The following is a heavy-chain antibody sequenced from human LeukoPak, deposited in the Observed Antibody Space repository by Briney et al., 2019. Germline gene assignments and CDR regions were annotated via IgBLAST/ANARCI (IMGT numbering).Heavy chain of an antibody. CDR3: ARDRAYYYDSRGFDY. CDR2: ISSSSSYI. J-gene: IGHJ4*02. Sequence: GGSLRLSCAASGFTFSSYSMNWVRQAPGKGLEWVSSISSSSSYIYYADSVKGRFTISRDNAKNSLYLQMNSLRAEDTAVYYCARDRAYYYDSRGFDYWGQGTLVTVSS. CDR1: GFTFSSYS. V-gene: IGHV3-21*01. D-gene: IGHD3-22*01.